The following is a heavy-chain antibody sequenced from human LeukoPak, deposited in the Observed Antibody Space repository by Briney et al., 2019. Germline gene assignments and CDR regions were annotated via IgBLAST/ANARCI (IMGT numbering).Heavy chain of an antibody. D-gene: IGHD3-22*01. CDR3: ARGGYDSSGYLYYFDY. CDR2: IYYSGST. CDR1: GGSISSYY. V-gene: IGHV4-59*01. J-gene: IGHJ4*02. Sequence: SETLSLTCTVSGGSISSYYWSWIRQPPGKGLEWIGYIYYSGSTNYNPSLKSRVTISVDTSKNQFSLKLSSVTAADTAVYYCARGGYDSSGYLYYFDYWGQGTLVTVSS.